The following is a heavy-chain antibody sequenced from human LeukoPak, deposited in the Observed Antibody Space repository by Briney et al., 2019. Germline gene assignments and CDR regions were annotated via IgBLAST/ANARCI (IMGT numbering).Heavy chain of an antibody. CDR1: GFTFSSYG. CDR2: IWYDGSNK. D-gene: IGHD3-10*01. Sequence: GRSLRLSCAASGFTFSSYGMHWVRQAPGKGLEWVAVIWYDGSNKYYADSVKGRFTISRDNSKNTLYLQMNSLRAEDTAVYYCAKESGAGITMVRGVMIDYWGQGTLVTVSS. J-gene: IGHJ4*02. V-gene: IGHV3-33*06. CDR3: AKESGAGITMVRGVMIDY.